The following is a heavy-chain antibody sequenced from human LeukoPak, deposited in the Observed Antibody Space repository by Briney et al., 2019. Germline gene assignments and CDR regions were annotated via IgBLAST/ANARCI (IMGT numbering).Heavy chain of an antibody. Sequence: SETLSLTCTVSGGSISSSSYYWGWIRQPPGKGLEWIGSIYYSGSTYYNPSLKSRVTISVDTFKNQFSLKLSSVTAADTAVYYCAKHLWFGDTIDYWGQGTLVTVSS. CDR2: IYYSGST. J-gene: IGHJ4*02. CDR1: GGSISSSSYY. V-gene: IGHV4-39*01. CDR3: AKHLWFGDTIDY. D-gene: IGHD3-10*01.